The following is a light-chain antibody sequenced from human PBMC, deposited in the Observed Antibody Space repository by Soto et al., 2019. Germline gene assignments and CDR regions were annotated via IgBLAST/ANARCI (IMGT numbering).Light chain of an antibody. Sequence: EIVLTQSPGTLSLSPWERATLSCRASQSVSSNYLAWYQQRPGQAPRLLIYGAASRAGGIPDRFRGSVSGTDFTLSIVTLEPEDSAVYYCQQYATSPFTFGPGTKVDIK. CDR1: QSVSSNY. CDR3: QQYATSPFT. J-gene: IGKJ3*01. V-gene: IGKV3-20*01. CDR2: GAA.